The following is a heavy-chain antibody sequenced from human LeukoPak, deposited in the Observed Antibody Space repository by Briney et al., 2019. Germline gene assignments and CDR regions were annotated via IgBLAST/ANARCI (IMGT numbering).Heavy chain of an antibody. Sequence: ASVKVSCKASGYTFTGYYMHWVRQAPGQGLEWMGWFNPNSGGTNYAQKFQGRVTMTRDTSISTAYMELSRLRSDDTAVYYCAREDSFYGSGSHNWFDPWGQGTLVTVSS. V-gene: IGHV1-2*02. CDR1: GYTFTGYY. J-gene: IGHJ5*02. CDR3: AREDSFYGSGSHNWFDP. CDR2: FNPNSGGT. D-gene: IGHD3-10*01.